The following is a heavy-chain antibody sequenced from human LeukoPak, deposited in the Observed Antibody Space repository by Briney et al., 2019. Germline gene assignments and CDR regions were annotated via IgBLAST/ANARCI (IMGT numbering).Heavy chain of an antibody. Sequence: SETLSLTCTVSGYSISSGYYWGWIRQPPGKGLEWIGSIYHSGSTYYNPSLKSRVTISLDTSKNQFSLKLSSVTAADTAMYYCAREVADYGGYYYYHYMDVWGKGTTVTISS. D-gene: IGHD4-23*01. V-gene: IGHV4-38-2*02. CDR1: GYSISSGYY. CDR3: AREVADYGGYYYYHYMDV. CDR2: IYHSGST. J-gene: IGHJ6*03.